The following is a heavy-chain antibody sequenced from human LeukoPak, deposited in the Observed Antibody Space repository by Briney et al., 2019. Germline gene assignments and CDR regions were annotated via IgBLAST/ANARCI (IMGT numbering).Heavy chain of an antibody. CDR1: GFSFSNDW. V-gene: IGHV3-74*01. CDR2: ISADGTTT. D-gene: IGHD4/OR15-4a*01. J-gene: IGHJ4*02. Sequence: QTGGSLRLSCAVSGFSFSNDWMHWVRRAPGKGLLWVSRISADGTTTNYADSVKGRFTISRDNAKNTLYLQMDSLRADDTAVYYCAGTCSFDYWGQGTLVTVSS. CDR3: AGTCSFDY.